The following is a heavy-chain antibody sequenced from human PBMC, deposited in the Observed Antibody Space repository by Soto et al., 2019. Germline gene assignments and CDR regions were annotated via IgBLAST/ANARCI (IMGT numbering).Heavy chain of an antibody. J-gene: IGHJ4*02. V-gene: IGHV1-69*01. Sequence: QVQLVQSGAEVKKPGSSVKVSCKASGGIFSTYAISWLRQAPGQGLEWMGGIIPLFGTPNYAQRFQGRVTIAADEAKSTAYMELSRLRSEDTAVYYCARGRDDYGSGNYYNRIDFWGQGTLVTVSS. D-gene: IGHD3-10*01. CDR1: GGIFSTYA. CDR3: ARGRDDYGSGNYYNRIDF. CDR2: IIPLFGTP.